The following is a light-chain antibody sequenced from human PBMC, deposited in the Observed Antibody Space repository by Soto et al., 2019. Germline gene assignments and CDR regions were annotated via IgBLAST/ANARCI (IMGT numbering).Light chain of an antibody. Sequence: EFVLTPSPGTLSLSPVERATLSCRASQTVRNNYLAWYQQKPGQAPRLLIYDASSRATGIPARFSGSGSGTDFTLTISSLEPEDFAVYYCQQRSNFLTFGGGTKVDIK. CDR3: QQRSNFLT. CDR2: DAS. J-gene: IGKJ4*01. CDR1: QTVRNNY. V-gene: IGKV3D-20*02.